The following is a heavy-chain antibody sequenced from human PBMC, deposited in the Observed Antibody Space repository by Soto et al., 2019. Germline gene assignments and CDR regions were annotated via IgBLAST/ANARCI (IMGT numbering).Heavy chain of an antibody. CDR1: GFTFSSYS. D-gene: IGHD3-9*01. Sequence: GGSLRLSCAASGFTFSSYSMNWVRQAPGEGLEWVSSISSSSSYIYYADSVKGRFTISRDNAKNSLYLQMNSLRAEDTAVYYCARGPYYDILTGAPWFDPWGQGTLVTVSS. CDR2: ISSSSSYI. V-gene: IGHV3-21*01. CDR3: ARGPYYDILTGAPWFDP. J-gene: IGHJ5*02.